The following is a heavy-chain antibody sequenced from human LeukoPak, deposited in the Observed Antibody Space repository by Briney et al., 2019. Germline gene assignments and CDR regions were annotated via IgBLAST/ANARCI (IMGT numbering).Heavy chain of an antibody. CDR1: GFTFSSYW. Sequence: GGSLRLSCAASGFTFSSYWMSWVRQAPGRGLEWICGLNWNSGVTGYADSVKGRFNISRDNAKNSLVLQMNSLRDEDTAFYYCARGDGPTVTADYFQIWGQGTLVTVS. CDR3: ARGDGPTVTADYFQI. V-gene: IGHV3-20*04. D-gene: IGHD4-17*01. CDR2: LNWNSGVT. J-gene: IGHJ1*01.